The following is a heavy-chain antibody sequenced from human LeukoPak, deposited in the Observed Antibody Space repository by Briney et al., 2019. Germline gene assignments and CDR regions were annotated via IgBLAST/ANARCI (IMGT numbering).Heavy chain of an antibody. J-gene: IGHJ4*02. CDR1: GYSISSGYY. Sequence: PSETLSLTCTVSGYSISSGYYWGWIRQPPGKGLEWIGSIYHSGSTYYNPSLKSRVTMSVDTSKNQFSLKLSSVTAADTAVYYCARDMIAAAGTGDYWGQGTLVTVSS. D-gene: IGHD6-13*01. V-gene: IGHV4-38-2*02. CDR2: IYHSGST. CDR3: ARDMIAAAGTGDY.